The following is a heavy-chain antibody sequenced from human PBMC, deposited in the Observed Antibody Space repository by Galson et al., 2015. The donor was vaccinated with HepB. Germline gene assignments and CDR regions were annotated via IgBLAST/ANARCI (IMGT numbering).Heavy chain of an antibody. CDR3: ARDWGGIAAAGLTVSPFDY. CDR2: ISAYNGNT. V-gene: IGHV1-18*01. D-gene: IGHD6-13*01. CDR1: GYTFTSYG. Sequence: SVKVSCKASGYTFTSYGISWVRQAPGQGLEWMGWISAYNGNTNYAQKLQGRVTMTTDTSTSTAYMELRSLRSDDTAVYYCARDWGGIAAAGLTVSPFDYWGQGTLVTVSS. J-gene: IGHJ4*02.